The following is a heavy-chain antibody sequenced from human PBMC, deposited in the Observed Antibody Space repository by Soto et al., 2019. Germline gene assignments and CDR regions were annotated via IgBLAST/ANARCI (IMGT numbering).Heavy chain of an antibody. CDR2: VFYTGFT. CDR3: ATSQKGYNWNYFDH. Sequence: ETLSLTCAVSGGSISGSYYYWAWLRQSPGKGPEWIGSVFYTGFTSYNPSLESRVSVSVDTSKSQSSLKLSAVTAADTAVYYCATSQKGYNWNYFDHWGQGALVTVSS. D-gene: IGHD1-20*01. CDR1: GGSISGSYYY. J-gene: IGHJ4*02. V-gene: IGHV4-39*01.